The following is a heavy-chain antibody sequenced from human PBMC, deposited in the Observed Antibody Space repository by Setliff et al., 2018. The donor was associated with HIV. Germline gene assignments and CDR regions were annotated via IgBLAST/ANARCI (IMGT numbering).Heavy chain of an antibody. V-gene: IGHV3-23*01. Sequence: GSLRLSCAASGFTFSSYWMHWVRQVPGKGLEWVSGISGSGSSTYYADSVKGRFTISRDNSKNTLYLQMNRLRADDTAIYYCAKGASLVPRRPHFCYFDYWGQGALVTVSS. CDR3: AKGASLVPRRPHFCYFDY. J-gene: IGHJ4*02. D-gene: IGHD3-16*02. CDR1: GFTFSSYW. CDR2: ISGSGSST.